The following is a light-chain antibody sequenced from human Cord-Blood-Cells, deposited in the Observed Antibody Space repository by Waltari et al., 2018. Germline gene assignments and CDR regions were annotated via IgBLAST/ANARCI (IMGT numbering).Light chain of an antibody. CDR2: GAS. J-gene: IGKJ3*01. CDR3: QQYGSSPLFT. CDR1: QSVSSSY. V-gene: IGKV3-20*01. Sequence: EIVLTQFPGHLSLSPGARATLPCRASQSVSSSYLAWYQQKPGQAPRLLIYGASSRATGIPDRFSGSGSGTDFTLTISRLEPEDFAVYYCQQYGSSPLFTFGPGTKVDIK.